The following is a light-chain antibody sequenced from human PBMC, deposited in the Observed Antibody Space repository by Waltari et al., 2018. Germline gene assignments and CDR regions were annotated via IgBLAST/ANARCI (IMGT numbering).Light chain of an antibody. V-gene: IGLV7-46*01. Sequence: QAVVTQEPSLTVSPGGTVTLTCASSTGAVPRGHYPSWFQQKPGQAPRTLIYDTSNKDSSTPARFSGSIIGGKAVLTLSGAQPEDEAEYYCLLSYSGPGVFGGGTKLTVL. CDR1: TGAVPRGHY. CDR3: LLSYSGPGV. CDR2: DTS. J-gene: IGLJ3*02.